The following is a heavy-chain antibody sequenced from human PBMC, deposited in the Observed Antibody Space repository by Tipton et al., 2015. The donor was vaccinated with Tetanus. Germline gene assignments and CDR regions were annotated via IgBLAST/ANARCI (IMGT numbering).Heavy chain of an antibody. D-gene: IGHD3-22*01. J-gene: IGHJ3*02. V-gene: IGHV4-59*01. CDR3: ARRGDYVFYYESSGYLWGAAFDI. Sequence: TLSLTCTVSGGSFSNYYWNWIRQSPGRRLEWIGNIYYGGDTDYNPSLQSRATISLDTSKKLFSLRLKSVTAADTAIYYCARRGDYVFYYESSGYLWGAAFDIWGQGTMVSVSA. CDR2: IYYGGDT. CDR1: GGSFSNYY.